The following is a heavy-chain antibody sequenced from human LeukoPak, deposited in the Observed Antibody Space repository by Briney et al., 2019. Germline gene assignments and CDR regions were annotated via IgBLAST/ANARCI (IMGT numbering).Heavy chain of an antibody. Sequence: GGSLRLSCAASGFTLSSYWVTWVRQAPGKGLEWVANIKQDGSEKYYVDSVKGRFTISRDNAKNSLYLQMNSLRAEDTAVYYCARRREATLYAFDIWGQGTMVTVSS. CDR1: GFTLSSYW. D-gene: IGHD5-12*01. CDR3: ARRREATLYAFDI. CDR2: IKQDGSEK. J-gene: IGHJ3*02. V-gene: IGHV3-7*01.